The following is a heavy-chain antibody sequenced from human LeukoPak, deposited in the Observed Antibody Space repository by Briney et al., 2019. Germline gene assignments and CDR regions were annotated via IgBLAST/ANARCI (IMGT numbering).Heavy chain of an antibody. CDR1: GGSISSSSYY. CDR3: ARQGSSGLWHYYYMDV. V-gene: IGHV4-39*01. J-gene: IGHJ6*03. CDR2: IYYSGST. D-gene: IGHD6-19*01. Sequence: SETLSLTCTVSGGSISSSSYYWVWIRQPPGKGLEWIGCIYYSGSTYYNPSLKSRVTISVDTSKNQFSLKLSSVTAADTAVYYCARQGSSGLWHYYYMDVWGKGTTVTVSS.